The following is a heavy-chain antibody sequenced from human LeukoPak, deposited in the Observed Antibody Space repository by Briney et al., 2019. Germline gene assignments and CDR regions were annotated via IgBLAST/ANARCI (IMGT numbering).Heavy chain of an antibody. D-gene: IGHD2-15*01. CDR3: ARDFQRLGSDAFDF. J-gene: IGHJ3*01. V-gene: IGHV4-59*11. CDR2: AYHTGST. CDR1: GVSISSHY. Sequence: SETLSLTCTVSGVSISSHYWSWIRQPPGKGLEWVGYAYHTGSTSSNPSLKSRATMSVDTSKNQFSLRLTSLTAADTAVYYCARDFQRLGSDAFDFWGHGTMVTVSS.